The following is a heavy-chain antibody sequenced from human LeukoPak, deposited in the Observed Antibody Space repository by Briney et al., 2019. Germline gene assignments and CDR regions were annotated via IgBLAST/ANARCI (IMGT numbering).Heavy chain of an antibody. Sequence: GASVKVSCKASGYTFTGYYMHWVRQAPGQGLEWMGWINPNSGGTNYAQKFQGRVTMTRDTSISTAYMELSRLRSDDTAVYYCARDYGYCSSTSCFDHYYYMDVWGKGTTVIVSS. V-gene: IGHV1-2*02. D-gene: IGHD2-2*01. CDR3: ARDYGYCSSTSCFDHYYYMDV. CDR2: INPNSGGT. J-gene: IGHJ6*03. CDR1: GYTFTGYY.